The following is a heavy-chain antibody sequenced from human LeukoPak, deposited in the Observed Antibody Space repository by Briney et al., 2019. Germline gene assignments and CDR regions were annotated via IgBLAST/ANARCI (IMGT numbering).Heavy chain of an antibody. D-gene: IGHD2-2*01. CDR3: AAFRYCSSTSCYRSGVNWFDP. Sequence: ASVKASCKASGGTFSSYAISWVRQAPGQGLEWMGGIIPIFGTANYAQKFQGRVTITADESTSTAYMELSSLRSEDTAVYYCAAFRYCSSTSCYRSGVNWFDPWGQGTLVTVSS. CDR1: GGTFSSYA. CDR2: IIPIFGTA. J-gene: IGHJ5*02. V-gene: IGHV1-69*01.